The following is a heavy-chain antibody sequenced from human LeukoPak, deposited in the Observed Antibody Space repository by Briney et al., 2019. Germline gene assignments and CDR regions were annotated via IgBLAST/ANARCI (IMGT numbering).Heavy chain of an antibody. CDR3: AKDYGDYADNWFDP. D-gene: IGHD4-17*01. J-gene: IGHJ5*02. CDR1: GYTFTDYY. V-gene: IGHV1-2*02. CDR2: INPNSGGT. Sequence: ASVNVSCQASGYTFTDYYMHWVRQAPGQGLEWMGWINPNSGGTNYAQKFQGRVTMTRDTSISTAYMELSRLRSDDTAVYYCAKDYGDYADNWFDPWGQGTLVTVSS.